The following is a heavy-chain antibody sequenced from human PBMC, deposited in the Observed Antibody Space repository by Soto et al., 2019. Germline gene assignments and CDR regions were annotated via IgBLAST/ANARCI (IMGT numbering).Heavy chain of an antibody. CDR3: ARGLGSIAAAGNDY. D-gene: IGHD6-13*01. Sequence: GASVKASCKASGYTFTSYAMHWVRQAPGQRLEWMGWINAGNGNTKYSQKFQGRVTITRDTSASTAYMELSSLRSEDTAVYYCARGLGSIAAAGNDYWGQGTLVTVSS. CDR1: GYTFTSYA. V-gene: IGHV1-3*01. CDR2: INAGNGNT. J-gene: IGHJ4*02.